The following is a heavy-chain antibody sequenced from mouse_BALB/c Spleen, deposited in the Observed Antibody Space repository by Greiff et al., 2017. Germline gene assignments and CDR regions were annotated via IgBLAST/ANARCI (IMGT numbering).Heavy chain of an antibody. CDR3: ARGTGTWYFDV. CDR2: IDTSDSYT. Sequence: VQLQQPGAELVMPGASVKMSCKASGYTFTDYWMHWVKQRPGQGLEWIGAIDTSDSYTSYNQKFKGKATLTVDESSSTAYMQLSSLTSEDSAVYYCARGTGTWYFDVWGAGTTVTVSS. J-gene: IGHJ1*01. V-gene: IGHV1-69*01. D-gene: IGHD4-1*01. CDR1: GYTFTDYW.